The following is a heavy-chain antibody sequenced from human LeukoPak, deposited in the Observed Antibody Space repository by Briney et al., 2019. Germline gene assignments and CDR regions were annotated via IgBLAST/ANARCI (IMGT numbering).Heavy chain of an antibody. V-gene: IGHV4-34*01. Sequence: SETLSLTCAVYGGSFSGYYWSWIRQPPGKGLEWIGEINHSGSTNYNPSLKSRVTISVDTSKNQFSLKLSSVTAADTAVYYCARADNSNYDFWSGYIPNWFDPWGQGTLVTVSS. J-gene: IGHJ5*02. CDR1: GGSFSGYY. CDR3: ARADNSNYDFWSGYIPNWFDP. D-gene: IGHD3-3*01. CDR2: INHSGST.